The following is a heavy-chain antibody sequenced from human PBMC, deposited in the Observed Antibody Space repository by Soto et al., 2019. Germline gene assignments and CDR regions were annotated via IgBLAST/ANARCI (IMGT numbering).Heavy chain of an antibody. V-gene: IGHV1-2*04. J-gene: IGHJ6*02. CDR1: GYTFTGYY. CDR2: INPNSGGT. CDR3: AGGSIAAAGTLPGQYYYYGMDV. Sequence: ASVKVSCKASGYTFTGYYMHWVRQAPGQGLEWMGWINPNSGGTNYAQKFQGWVTMTRDTSISTAYMELSRLRSDDTAVYYCAGGSIAAAGTLPGQYYYYGMDVWGQGTTVTVSS. D-gene: IGHD6-13*01.